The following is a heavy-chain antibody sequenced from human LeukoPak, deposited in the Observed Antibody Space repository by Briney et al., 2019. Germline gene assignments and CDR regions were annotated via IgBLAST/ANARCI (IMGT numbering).Heavy chain of an antibody. V-gene: IGHV4-59*12. CDR2: IYYSGST. J-gene: IGHJ4*02. CDR1: GGSISSYY. CDR3: ARGGGSYVAIWALDY. Sequence: PSETLSLTCTVSGGSISSYYWSWIRQPPGKGLEWIGYIYYSGSTNYNPSLKSRVTISVDTSKNQFSLKLSSVTAADTAVYYCARGGGSYVAIWALDYWGQGTLVTVSS. D-gene: IGHD1-26*01.